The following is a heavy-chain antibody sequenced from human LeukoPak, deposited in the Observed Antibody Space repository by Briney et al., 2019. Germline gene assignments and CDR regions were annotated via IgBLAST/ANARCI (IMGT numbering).Heavy chain of an antibody. V-gene: IGHV3-48*03. CDR2: ISSSGSTI. D-gene: IGHD6-19*01. J-gene: IGHJ6*04. CDR3: ARDWIAVAGTHYYYGMDV. Sequence: PGGSLRLSCAASGFTFSGYEMNWVRQAPGKGLEWVSYISSSGSTIYYADSVKGRFTISRDNAKNSLYLQMNSLRAEDTAVYYCARDWIAVAGTHYYYGMDVWGKGTTVTVSS. CDR1: GFTFSGYE.